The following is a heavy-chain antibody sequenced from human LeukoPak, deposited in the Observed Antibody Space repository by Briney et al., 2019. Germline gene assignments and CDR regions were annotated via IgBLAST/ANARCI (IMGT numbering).Heavy chain of an antibody. V-gene: IGHV3-30*18. Sequence: GGSLRLSCAASGFTFSRCGMNWVRQAPGKGLEWVAVISYDGSNKYYADSVKGRFTISRDNSKNTLYLQMNSLRAEDTAVYYCAKDTYSSRDRPPYYYYYGMDVWGQGTTVTVSS. CDR3: AKDTYSSRDRPPYYYYYGMDV. D-gene: IGHD6-13*01. J-gene: IGHJ6*02. CDR1: GFTFSRCG. CDR2: ISYDGSNK.